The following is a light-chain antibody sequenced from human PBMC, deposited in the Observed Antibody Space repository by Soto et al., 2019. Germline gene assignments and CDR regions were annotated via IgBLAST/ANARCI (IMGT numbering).Light chain of an antibody. CDR2: GAS. CDR1: QSVNSNY. Sequence: ETVLTQSPGTLSLSPGERATLSCRASQSVNSNYFAWYQQKPGQGPRVLIYGASTRATGIPDRFSGSGSGTDFTLTISRLEPEDFAVYYGQQYDNSPRTFGQGTKVEIK. J-gene: IGKJ1*01. V-gene: IGKV3-20*01. CDR3: QQYDNSPRT.